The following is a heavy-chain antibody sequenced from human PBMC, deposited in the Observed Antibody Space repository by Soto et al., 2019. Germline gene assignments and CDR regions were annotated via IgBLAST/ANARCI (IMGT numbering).Heavy chain of an antibody. CDR2: ISSSGSTI. CDR1: GFTFSDYY. D-gene: IGHD2-15*01. Sequence: QVQLVESGGGLVKPGGSLRLSCAASGFTFSDYYMSWIRQAPGKGLEWVSYISSSGSTIYYADSVKGRFTISRDNAKNSLYLQMNSMRDEDTAVYYCARDGETGYCSGGSCSPYFDYWGQGTLVTVSS. CDR3: ARDGETGYCSGGSCSPYFDY. V-gene: IGHV3-11*01. J-gene: IGHJ4*02.